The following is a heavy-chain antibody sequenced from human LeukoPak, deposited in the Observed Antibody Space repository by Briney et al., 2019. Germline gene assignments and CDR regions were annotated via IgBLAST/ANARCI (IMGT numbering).Heavy chain of an antibody. J-gene: IGHJ5*02. Sequence: SETLSLTCTVFGGSISISSYYWSWIRQPAGKGLEWIGRIYTSGSTNYNPSLKSRVTMSVDTSKNQFSLKLSSVTAADTAVYYCARGQPYSKPKNWFDPWGQGTLVTVSS. CDR2: IYTSGST. D-gene: IGHD4-11*01. CDR1: GGSISISSYY. CDR3: ARGQPYSKPKNWFDP. V-gene: IGHV4-4*07.